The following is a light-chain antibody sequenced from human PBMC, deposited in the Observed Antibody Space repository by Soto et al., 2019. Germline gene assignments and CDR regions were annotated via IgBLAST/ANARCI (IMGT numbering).Light chain of an antibody. CDR2: INSDGSH. CDR3: QTWGTGIQV. V-gene: IGLV4-69*02. J-gene: IGLJ2*01. CDR1: SGHSNYA. Sequence: QPVLTQSPSASASLGASVKLTCTVSSGHSNYAIAWHQQQPEKGPRYLMKINSDGSHSKGDEIPDRFSGSSSGAERYLTISSLQSEDEADYYCQTWGTGIQVFGGGTKLTVL.